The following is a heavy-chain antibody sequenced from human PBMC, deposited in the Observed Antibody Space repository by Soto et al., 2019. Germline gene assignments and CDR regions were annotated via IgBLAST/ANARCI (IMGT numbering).Heavy chain of an antibody. D-gene: IGHD3-10*01. J-gene: IGHJ6*03. CDR1: GYTFTSYG. Sequence: QVQLVQSGAEVKKPGASVKVSCKASGYTFTSYGISWVRQAPGQGLEXMGWISAYNGNTNYAQKLQGRVTMTXXTXXXXXXXXXXXXXXXXXXVYYCARVLLWFGELLYYYYYMDVWGKGTTVTVSS. V-gene: IGHV1-18*01. CDR2: ISAYNGNT. CDR3: ARVLLWFGELLYYYYYMDV.